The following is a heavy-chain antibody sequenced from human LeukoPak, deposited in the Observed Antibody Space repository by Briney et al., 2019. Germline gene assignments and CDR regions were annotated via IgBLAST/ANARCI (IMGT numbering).Heavy chain of an antibody. CDR1: GYSFTSYW. J-gene: IGHJ4*02. CDR2: IYPGDSDT. CDR3: ARLAAPGKYSSSWYDY. D-gene: IGHD6-13*01. Sequence: GESLKISCKASGYSFTSYWIGWVRQMPGKGLEWMGIIYPGDSDTRYSPSFQGQVTISADKSISTAYLQWSSLKASDTAMYYCARLAAPGKYSSSWYDYWGQGTLVTVSS. V-gene: IGHV5-51*01.